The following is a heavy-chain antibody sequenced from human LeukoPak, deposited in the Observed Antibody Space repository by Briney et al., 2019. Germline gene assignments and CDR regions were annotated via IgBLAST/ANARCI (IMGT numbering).Heavy chain of an antibody. CDR2: IYYSGST. J-gene: IGHJ4*02. D-gene: IGHD6-19*01. Sequence: SETLSLTCTVSGVSISSYYWSWIRQPPGKGLEWIGYIYYSGSTNYNPSLKSRVTISVDTSKNQFSLKLSSVTAADTAVYYCASIPFSSGWYYFDYWGQGTLVTVSS. CDR3: ASIPFSSGWYYFDY. CDR1: GVSISSYY. V-gene: IGHV4-59*01.